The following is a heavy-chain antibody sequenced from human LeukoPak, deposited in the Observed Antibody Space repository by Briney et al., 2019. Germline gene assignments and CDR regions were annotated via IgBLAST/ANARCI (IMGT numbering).Heavy chain of an antibody. V-gene: IGHV6-1*01. CDR3: GRDHWYSSGWGFDY. J-gene: IGHJ4*02. CDR2: TYYRSKWYN. CDR1: GDSVSSNSAA. Sequence: SQTLSLTCAISGDSVSSNSAAWNWIRQSPSRGLEWLGRTYYRSKWYNDYAVSVKSRITINPDTSKNQFSLQLNPVTPEDTAAYYCGRDHWYSSGWGFDYWGQGTLVTVSS. D-gene: IGHD6-19*01.